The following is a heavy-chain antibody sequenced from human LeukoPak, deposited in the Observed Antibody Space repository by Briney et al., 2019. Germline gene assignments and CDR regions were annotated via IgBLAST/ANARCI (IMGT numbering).Heavy chain of an antibody. D-gene: IGHD5-18*01. Sequence: SETLSLTCTVSGGYISSSSYYWGSIRQPPGKGLEWIGSISYTGSTYYNPSLKSRDSISADTSKNQFSLKLSSVTAADTAIYYCARSFGYSYGLPFDYWGQGNLVTVSS. J-gene: IGHJ4*02. V-gene: IGHV4-39*01. CDR2: ISYTGST. CDR3: ARSFGYSYGLPFDY. CDR1: GGYISSSSYY.